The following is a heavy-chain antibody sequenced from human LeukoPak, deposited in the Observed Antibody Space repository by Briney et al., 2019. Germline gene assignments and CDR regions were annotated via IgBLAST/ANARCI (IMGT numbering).Heavy chain of an antibody. Sequence: SQTLSLTCAISGDSVSSNSAAWNWIRQSPSRGLEWLGRTYYRSKWYNDYAVSVKSRITINPDTSKNQFSLQLNSVTPEDTAVYYCARDIINRWFGEFNNYYYYYGMDVWGQGTTVTVSS. CDR2: TYYRSKWYN. J-gene: IGHJ6*02. CDR1: GDSVSSNSAA. D-gene: IGHD3-10*01. CDR3: ARDIINRWFGEFNNYYYYYGMDV. V-gene: IGHV6-1*01.